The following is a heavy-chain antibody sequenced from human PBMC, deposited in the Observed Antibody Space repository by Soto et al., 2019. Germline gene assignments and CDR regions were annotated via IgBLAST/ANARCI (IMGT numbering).Heavy chain of an antibody. CDR2: ITAYNGNT. Sequence: ASVKASCKASCYTFASCGMRWVRQAPGQGLEWMGWITAYNGNTNYAQKLKGRVTMTSDTSTSTAYMELRSLRAEDTAVYYCAKGTSGHYDSFYYWGQGTLVTVSS. D-gene: IGHD3-22*01. V-gene: IGHV1-18*01. J-gene: IGHJ4*02. CDR3: AKGTSGHYDSFYY. CDR1: CYTFASCG.